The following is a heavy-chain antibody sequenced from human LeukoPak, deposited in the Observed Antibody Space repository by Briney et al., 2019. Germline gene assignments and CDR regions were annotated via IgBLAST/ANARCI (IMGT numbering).Heavy chain of an antibody. Sequence: GGSLRLSCAASGFTFNSYSMHWVRQAPGKGLKWVAVISSHGSNKDYADSVKGRFTISRDNSENTLYLQMDSLTTEDTGVYYCARDQGQQWRRFDSWGQGSPVTVSS. J-gene: IGHJ4*02. D-gene: IGHD6-19*01. CDR1: GFTFNSYS. CDR2: ISSHGSNK. V-gene: IGHV3-30*04. CDR3: ARDQGQQWRRFDS.